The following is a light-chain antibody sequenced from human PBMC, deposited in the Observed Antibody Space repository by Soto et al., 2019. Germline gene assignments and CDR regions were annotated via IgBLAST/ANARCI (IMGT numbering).Light chain of an antibody. V-gene: IGKV1-33*01. J-gene: IGKJ5*01. Sequence: DIQMTQSPSSLSASVGDRVTITCQASQDISNYLNWYQQKPGKAPKLLIYDASNLETGVPSRFSGSGSGTDFTFTISSLQPEDIAIYYGQQYDNLPVTFGQGTRLEIK. CDR2: DAS. CDR3: QQYDNLPVT. CDR1: QDISNY.